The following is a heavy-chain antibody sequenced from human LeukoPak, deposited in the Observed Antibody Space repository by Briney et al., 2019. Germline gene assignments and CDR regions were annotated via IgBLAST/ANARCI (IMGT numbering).Heavy chain of an antibody. V-gene: IGHV3-23*01. J-gene: IGHJ6*03. Sequence: GGSLRLSCAASGFTVSSNYMSWVRQAPGKGLEWVSAISGSGGSTYYADSVKGRFTISRDNSKNTLYLPMNSLRAEDTAVYYCAKLRGDNWNYAGYYYMDVWGKGTTVTVSS. CDR3: AKLRGDNWNYAGYYYMDV. CDR1: GFTVSSNY. D-gene: IGHD1-7*01. CDR2: ISGSGGST.